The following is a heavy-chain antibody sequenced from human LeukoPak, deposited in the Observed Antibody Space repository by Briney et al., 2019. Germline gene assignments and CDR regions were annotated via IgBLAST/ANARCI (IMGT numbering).Heavy chain of an antibody. CDR3: ARDYAGPYGDYTDDAFDI. D-gene: IGHD4-17*01. Sequence: ASVKVSCKASGYTFTCYYMHWVRQAPGQGLEWMGRINPNSGGTNYAQKFQGRVTMTRDTSTSTVYMELSSLRSEDTAVYYCARDYAGPYGDYTDDAFDIWGQGTMVTVSS. V-gene: IGHV1-2*06. CDR2: INPNSGGT. CDR1: GYTFTCYY. J-gene: IGHJ3*02.